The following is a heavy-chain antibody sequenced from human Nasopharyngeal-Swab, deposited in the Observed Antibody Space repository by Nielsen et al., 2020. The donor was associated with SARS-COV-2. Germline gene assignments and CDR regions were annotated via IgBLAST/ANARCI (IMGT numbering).Heavy chain of an antibody. D-gene: IGHD3-22*01. CDR3: AKEPIVTMIVVVIDTYFDY. CDR2: ISGSGGST. J-gene: IGHJ4*02. V-gene: IGHV3-23*01. Sequence: WLRHPPGKGLEWVSAISGSGGSTYYADSVKGRFTISRDNSKNTLYLQMNSLRAEYTAVYYCAKEPIVTMIVVVIDTYFDYWGQGTLVTVSS.